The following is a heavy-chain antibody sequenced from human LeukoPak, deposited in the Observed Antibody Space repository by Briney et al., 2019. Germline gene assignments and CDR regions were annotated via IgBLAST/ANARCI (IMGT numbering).Heavy chain of an antibody. D-gene: IGHD6-19*01. CDR1: GYTFTSYG. J-gene: IGHJ4*02. CDR2: ISAYNGNT. Sequence: ASVKVSCKASGYTFTSYGISWVRQTPGQGLEWMGWISAYNGNTNYAQKLQGRVTMTTDTSTSTAYMELRSLRSDDTAVYYCAVIAVAGTEVDYWGQGTLVTVSS. V-gene: IGHV1-18*01. CDR3: AVIAVAGTEVDY.